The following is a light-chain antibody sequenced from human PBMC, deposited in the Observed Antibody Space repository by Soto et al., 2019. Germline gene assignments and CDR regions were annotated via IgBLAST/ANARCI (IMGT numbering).Light chain of an antibody. J-gene: IGKJ1*01. V-gene: IGKV3-20*01. CDR3: QQYGGSPRT. Sequence: VLTHSQGTLSMSPGERDTITCRATESISNHYLAWYQQTPGQAPRLLIYVASNRAAGIPDRFSGSGSGTDFTLTISTLEPEDFGVYHCQQYGGSPRTFGQGTRWIS. CDR1: ESISNHY. CDR2: VAS.